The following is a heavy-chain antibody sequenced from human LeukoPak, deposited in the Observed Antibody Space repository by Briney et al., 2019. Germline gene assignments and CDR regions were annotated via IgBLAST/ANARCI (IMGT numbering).Heavy chain of an antibody. D-gene: IGHD1-14*01. CDR2: IIPHNGGT. CDR3: ARANQNYFDY. J-gene: IGHJ4*02. Sequence: ASVKVSCKTSGYTFTGYYLHWVRQAPGQVLEWMGWIIPHNGGTNYAQNFQGRVTMTRDTSISTAFMELSRLSSDDTAIYYCARANQNYFDYWGQGTLVTVSS. V-gene: IGHV1-2*02. CDR1: GYTFTGYY.